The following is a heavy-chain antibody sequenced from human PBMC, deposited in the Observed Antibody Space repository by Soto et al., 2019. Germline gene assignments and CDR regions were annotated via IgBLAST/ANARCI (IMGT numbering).Heavy chain of an antibody. J-gene: IGHJ4*02. Sequence: EVQLLESGAGLVQPGGSLRLSCAASGFTFSTYSMAWVCQAPGRGPEWVSGIFQDGRTHYADSVKGRFTISRDNSRSSVYLQMITLRGEDTAIYYCAKDLRPDGVWDFHYWGQGTLVTVSS. D-gene: IGHD4-17*01. V-gene: IGHV3-23*01. CDR2: IFQDGRT. CDR1: GFTFSTYS. CDR3: AKDLRPDGVWDFHY.